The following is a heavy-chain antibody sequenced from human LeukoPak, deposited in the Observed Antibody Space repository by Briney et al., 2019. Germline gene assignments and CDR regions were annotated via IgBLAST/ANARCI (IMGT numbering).Heavy chain of an antibody. CDR2: IKQDGSEK. V-gene: IGHV3-7*04. CDR3: ARDYSGWYYY. J-gene: IGHJ4*02. CDR1: GFTFSSYR. Sequence: PGGSLRLSCAVSGFTFSSYRMSWVRQAPGKGLEWVANIKQDGSEKYYLDSVKGRFTISRDNTKNSLYLQMNSLRAEDTAVYYCARDYSGWYYYWGQGTLVTVSP. D-gene: IGHD6-19*01.